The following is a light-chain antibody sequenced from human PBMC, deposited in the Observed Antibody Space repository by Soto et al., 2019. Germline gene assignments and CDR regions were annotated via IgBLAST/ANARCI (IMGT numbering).Light chain of an antibody. CDR1: QSVSSN. CDR3: QQYKTWPPLT. Sequence: ETVMTQSPATLSVSPGDRATLSCMASQSVSSNLAWYQQKPGQAPSLLIYGASTRATGIPARFSGSGSGTEFTLTISSLQSEDLALYYCQQYKTWPPLTFGGGTKVEIK. J-gene: IGKJ4*01. V-gene: IGKV3-15*01. CDR2: GAS.